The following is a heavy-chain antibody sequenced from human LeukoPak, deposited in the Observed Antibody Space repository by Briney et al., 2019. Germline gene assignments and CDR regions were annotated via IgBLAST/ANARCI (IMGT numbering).Heavy chain of an antibody. CDR1: GGSSSSYY. CDR2: IYYSGST. V-gene: IGHV4-59*01. CDR3: ARGLDYYGSGSYVSSYNWFDP. J-gene: IGHJ5*02. Sequence: PSETLSLTCTVSGGSSSSYYWSWIRQPPGKGREGMGYIYYSGSTNYNPSLKSRVTISVDTSKNQFSLTLSSVPAADTAVYYCARGLDYYGSGSYVSSYNWFDPWGQGTLVTVSS. D-gene: IGHD3-10*01.